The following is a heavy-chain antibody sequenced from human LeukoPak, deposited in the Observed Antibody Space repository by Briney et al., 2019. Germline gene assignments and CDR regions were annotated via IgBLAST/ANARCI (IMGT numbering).Heavy chain of an antibody. CDR3: ARRTDFWTPYYYYYMDV. V-gene: IGHV4-38-2*01. CDR1: GYSISSGYY. J-gene: IGHJ6*03. Sequence: SETLSLTCAVSGYSISSGYYWGWIRQPPGKGLEWIGSIYHSGSTYYNPSLKSRVTISVDTSKNQFSLKLSSVTAADTAVYYCARRTDFWTPYYYYYMDVWGKGTTVTVSS. D-gene: IGHD3-3*01. CDR2: IYHSGST.